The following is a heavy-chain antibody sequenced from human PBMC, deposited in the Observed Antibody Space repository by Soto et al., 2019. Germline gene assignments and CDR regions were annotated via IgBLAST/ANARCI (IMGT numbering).Heavy chain of an antibody. J-gene: IGHJ4*02. D-gene: IGHD3-22*01. Sequence: QVQLVESGGGVVQPGRSLRLSCAASGFTFSSYAMHWVRQAPGKGLEWVAVISYDGSNKYYADSVKGRFTISRDNSKNTLYLQMNSLRAEDTAVYYCARGYYYDSSGYTYWGQGTLVTVSS. V-gene: IGHV3-30-3*01. CDR3: ARGYYYDSSGYTY. CDR1: GFTFSSYA. CDR2: ISYDGSNK.